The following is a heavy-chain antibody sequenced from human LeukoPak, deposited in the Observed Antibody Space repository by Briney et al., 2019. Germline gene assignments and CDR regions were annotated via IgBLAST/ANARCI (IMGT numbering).Heavy chain of an antibody. V-gene: IGHV4-59*12. D-gene: IGHD3-22*01. CDR3: ARRIGVGYYLPFDY. CDR1: GGSISSYY. CDR2: IYYSGST. J-gene: IGHJ4*02. Sequence: SETLSLTCTVSGGSISSYYWSWIRQPPGKGLEWIGYIYYSGSTNYNPSLKSRVTISVDTSKNQFSLKLSSVTAADTAVYYCARRIGVGYYLPFDYWGREPWSPSPQ.